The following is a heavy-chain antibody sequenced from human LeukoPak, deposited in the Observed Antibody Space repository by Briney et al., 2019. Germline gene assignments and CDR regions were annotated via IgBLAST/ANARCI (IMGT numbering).Heavy chain of an antibody. J-gene: IGHJ6*03. D-gene: IGHD6-13*01. Sequence: ASVTVSCKASGYTFTGYYMHWVRQAPGQGLEWMGWINPNSGGTNYAQKFQGRVTMTRDTSISTAYMELSRLRSDDTAVYYCARAVYSSSWTSSDYYYMDVWGKGTTVTISS. V-gene: IGHV1-2*02. CDR2: INPNSGGT. CDR3: ARAVYSSSWTSSDYYYMDV. CDR1: GYTFTGYY.